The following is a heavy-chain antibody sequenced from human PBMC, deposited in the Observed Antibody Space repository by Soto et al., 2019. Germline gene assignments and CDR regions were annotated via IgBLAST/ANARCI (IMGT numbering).Heavy chain of an antibody. CDR3: AKDQDSFFRPAAGTDF. V-gene: IGHV3-23*01. D-gene: IGHD6-13*01. Sequence: EVQVLESGGGLVQPGGSLRLSCAASGFTFNTFGMNWVRQAPGKGLEWVSAISGSGRSTYYADSVKGRFTISRDNSKNMVYLQMNSLRVDDTAVYYCAKDQDSFFRPAAGTDFWGQGTLVTVSS. J-gene: IGHJ4*02. CDR1: GFTFNTFG. CDR2: ISGSGRST.